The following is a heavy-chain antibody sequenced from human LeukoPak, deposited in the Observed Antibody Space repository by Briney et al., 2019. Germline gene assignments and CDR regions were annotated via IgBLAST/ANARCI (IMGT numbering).Heavy chain of an antibody. Sequence: GGSPRLSCAASGFTFSSYAMHWVRQAPGKGLEWVAVISYDGSNKYYADSVKGRFTISRDNSKNTLYLQMNSLRAEDTAVYYCAKPTHILLWFGELLGGFDYWGQGTLVTVSS. CDR3: AKPTHILLWFGELLGGFDY. J-gene: IGHJ4*02. CDR1: GFTFSSYA. D-gene: IGHD3-10*01. V-gene: IGHV3-30-3*02. CDR2: ISYDGSNK.